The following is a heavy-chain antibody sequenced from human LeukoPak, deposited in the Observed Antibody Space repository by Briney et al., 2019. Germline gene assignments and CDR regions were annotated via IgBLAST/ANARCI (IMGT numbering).Heavy chain of an antibody. J-gene: IGHJ5*02. CDR2: IVVGSGKT. CDR1: GFTFSSSN. Sequence: ASVKVSCKASGFTFSSSNMQWVRQARGQRLEWIGWIVVGSGKTDYAQEFQDRVTITRDMSTNTAYMELSRLRSDDTAVYYCARGLDIVVVPAAFNWFDPWGQGTLVTVSS. V-gene: IGHV1-58*02. CDR3: ARGLDIVVVPAAFNWFDP. D-gene: IGHD2-2*01.